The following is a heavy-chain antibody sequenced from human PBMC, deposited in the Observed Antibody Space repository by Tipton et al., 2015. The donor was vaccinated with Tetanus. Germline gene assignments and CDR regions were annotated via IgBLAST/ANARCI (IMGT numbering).Heavy chain of an antibody. V-gene: IGHV4-34*01. J-gene: IGHJ4*02. CDR2: INHSGST. D-gene: IGHD4-17*01. CDR3: AGEGTTVTSRQALFDY. CDR1: GGSFSGYY. Sequence: TLSLTCAVYGGSFSGYYWSWIRQPPGKGLEWIGEINHSGSTNYNPSLKSRVTISVDTSKNLFSLKLSSVTAADTAVYYCAGEGTTVTSRQALFDYWGQGTLVTVSS.